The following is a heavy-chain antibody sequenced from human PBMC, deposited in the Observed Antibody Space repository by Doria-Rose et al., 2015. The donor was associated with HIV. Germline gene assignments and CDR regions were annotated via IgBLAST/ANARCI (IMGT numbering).Heavy chain of an antibody. CDR3: ARIKSSRWYHKYYFDF. D-gene: IGHD6-13*01. V-gene: IGHV2-26*01. Sequence: QESGPVLVKPTETLTLTCTVSGVSLSSPGMGVSWIRQPPGKALEWLANIFADDDRSYNTSLKCRLTISRRTSKSQVVLTMTDMDTVDTATYYCARIKSSRWYHKYYFDFWGQGTLVIVSA. J-gene: IGHJ4*02. CDR2: IFADDDR. CDR1: GVSLSSPGMG.